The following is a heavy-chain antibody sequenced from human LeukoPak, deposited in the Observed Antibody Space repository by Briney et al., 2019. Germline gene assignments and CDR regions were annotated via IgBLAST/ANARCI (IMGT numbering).Heavy chain of an antibody. Sequence: ASVKVSCKASGGTFSSYAISWVRQAPGQGLEWMGGIIPIFGTANYAQKFQGRVTITADESTSTAYMELSSLRSEDTAVYYCAELRSTYCGGDCYAFDIWGQGTMVTVSS. CDR2: IIPIFGTA. CDR3: AELRSTYCGGDCYAFDI. CDR1: GGTFSSYA. J-gene: IGHJ3*02. V-gene: IGHV1-69*13. D-gene: IGHD2-21*02.